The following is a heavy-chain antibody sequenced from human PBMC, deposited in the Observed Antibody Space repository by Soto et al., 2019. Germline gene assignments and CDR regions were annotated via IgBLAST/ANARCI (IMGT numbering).Heavy chain of an antibody. CDR1: GFTFSSSW. D-gene: IGHD3-10*01. CDR3: AAGFPPDY. Sequence: EVQVVESGGVLVQPGGSLKVSCAASGFTFSSSWMHWVRQAPGKGLEWVANIKGDGSEEYYVDSVRGRFTISRDNAKNSLFLQMNSLRAEDTAVYYCAAGFPPDYWGQGTQDTVSS. V-gene: IGHV3-7*01. CDR2: IKGDGSEE. J-gene: IGHJ4*02.